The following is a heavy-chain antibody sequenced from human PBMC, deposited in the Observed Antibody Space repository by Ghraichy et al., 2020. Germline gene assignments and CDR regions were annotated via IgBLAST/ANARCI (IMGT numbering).Heavy chain of an antibody. J-gene: IGHJ6*02. CDR3: ASGEIVVVPGVNLPPYYYGMDV. CDR1: GGSFSGYY. V-gene: IGHV4-34*01. CDR2: INHSGST. Sequence: SETLSLTCAVYGGSFSGYYWSWVRQPPGEGLQWIGEINHSGSTNYNPSLKSRVTISVDTSKNQFSLKLSSVTAADTAVYYCASGEIVVVPGVNLPPYYYGMDVWGQGTTVTVSS. D-gene: IGHD2-2*01.